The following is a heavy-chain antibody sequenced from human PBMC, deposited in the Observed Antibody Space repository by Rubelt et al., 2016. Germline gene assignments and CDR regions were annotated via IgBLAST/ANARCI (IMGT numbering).Heavy chain of an antibody. CDR2: ISRSSNDI. CDR1: YA. J-gene: IGHJ4*02. D-gene: IGHD3/OR15-3a*01. V-gene: IGHV3-21*01. Sequence: YAMNWVRQAPGKGLEWVSSISRSSNDIYYADSVKGRFTISRDNAKNSLYLQMSSLRGEDTAVYYCARDWTDKTLKGVDYWGQGTLVTVSS. CDR3: ARDWTDKTLKGVDY.